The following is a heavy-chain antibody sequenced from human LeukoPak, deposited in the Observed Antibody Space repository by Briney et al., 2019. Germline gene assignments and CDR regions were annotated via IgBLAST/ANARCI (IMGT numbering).Heavy chain of an antibody. Sequence: SETLSLTCAVYGGSFSGYYWSWIRQPPGKGLEWIGEINHSGSTNYNPSLKSRVTISVDTSKNQFSLKLSSVTAADTAVYYCARSFLGGWYYFDYWGQETLVTVSS. D-gene: IGHD6-19*01. CDR3: ARSFLGGWYYFDY. J-gene: IGHJ4*02. V-gene: IGHV4-34*01. CDR2: INHSGST. CDR1: GGSFSGYY.